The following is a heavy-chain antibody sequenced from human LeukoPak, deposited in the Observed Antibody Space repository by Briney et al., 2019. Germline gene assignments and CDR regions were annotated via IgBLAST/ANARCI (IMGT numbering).Heavy chain of an antibody. CDR3: ARVHDYSGCERTYYFDY. Sequence: GGSLRLSCAASGFTFSSYWMSWVRQAPGKGLEWVANIKQDGSEKYYVDSVKGRFTISRDNAKNSLYLQMNSLRAEDTAVYYCARVHDYSGCERTYYFDYWGQGTLVTVSS. J-gene: IGHJ4*02. CDR2: IKQDGSEK. D-gene: IGHD5-12*01. V-gene: IGHV3-7*03. CDR1: GFTFSSYW.